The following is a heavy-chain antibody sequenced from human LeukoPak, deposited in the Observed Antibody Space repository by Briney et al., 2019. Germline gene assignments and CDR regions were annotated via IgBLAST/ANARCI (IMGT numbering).Heavy chain of an antibody. CDR2: IIPIFGTA. CDR1: GGTFSSYA. V-gene: IGHV1-69*13. D-gene: IGHD3-22*01. Sequence: GASVKVSCKASGGTFSSYAISWVRQAPGQGLEWMGGIIPIFGTANYAQKFQGRVTITADESTSTAYMELSSLRSEGTAVYYCATLSYYDSDPWGQGTLVTVSS. J-gene: IGHJ5*02. CDR3: ATLSYYDSDP.